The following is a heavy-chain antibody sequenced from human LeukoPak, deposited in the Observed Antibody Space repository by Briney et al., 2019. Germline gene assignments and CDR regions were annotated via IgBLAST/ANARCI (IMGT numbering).Heavy chain of an antibody. V-gene: IGHV4-30-4*08. CDR2: IYYSGST. CDR1: GGSISSGDYY. D-gene: IGHD3-3*01. Sequence: SQTLSLTCTVSGGSISSGDYYWSWIRQPPGKGLEWIGYIYYSGSTYYNPSLKSRVTISVDTSKNQFSLKLSSVTAADTAVYYCARGPRGYDFWSGFNPGWFDPWGQGTLVTVSS. J-gene: IGHJ5*02. CDR3: ARGPRGYDFWSGFNPGWFDP.